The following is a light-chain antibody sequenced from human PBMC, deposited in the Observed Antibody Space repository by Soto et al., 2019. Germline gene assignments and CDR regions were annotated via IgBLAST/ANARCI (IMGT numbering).Light chain of an antibody. J-gene: IGKJ5*01. V-gene: IGKV3-15*01. Sequence: DIVMTQSPATLSVSLGDSVTITCRASLGVSIKLAWYQQRPGQAPRILIYDASTFATGVPDRFSGGGSGTELTLIISRLEPEDFAVYYCHQYESSPPTTFGQGTRLEIK. CDR3: HQYESSPPTT. CDR1: LGVSIK. CDR2: DAS.